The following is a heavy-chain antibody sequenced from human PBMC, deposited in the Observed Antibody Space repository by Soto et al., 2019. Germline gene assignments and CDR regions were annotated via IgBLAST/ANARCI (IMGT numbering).Heavy chain of an antibody. D-gene: IGHD3-9*01. CDR2: IYYSGST. V-gene: IGHV4-59*08. CDR3: ARTASYYEILTGYSYPYYCDY. CDR1: GGSISSYY. Sequence: SETLSLTCTVSGGSISSYYWSWIRQPPGKGLEWIGYIYYSGSTNYNPSLKSRVTISVDTSKNQFSLKLSSVTAADTAVYYCARTASYYEILTGYSYPYYCDYWGQGTLVTVSS. J-gene: IGHJ4*02.